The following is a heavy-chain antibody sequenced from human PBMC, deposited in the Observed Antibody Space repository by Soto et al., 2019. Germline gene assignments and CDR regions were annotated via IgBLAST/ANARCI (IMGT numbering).Heavy chain of an antibody. J-gene: IGHJ4*02. D-gene: IGHD6-19*01. Sequence: QLQLQESGPGLVKPSETLSLTCTVSGGSISSSSYYWGWIRQPPGKGLEWIGSIYYSGSTYYNPSLKSRVTISVDTSKNQFALKLSSVTAADTAVYYCARSVDGFIAVDYWGQGTLVTVSS. CDR2: IYYSGST. CDR1: GGSISSSSYY. V-gene: IGHV4-39*01. CDR3: ARSVDGFIAVDY.